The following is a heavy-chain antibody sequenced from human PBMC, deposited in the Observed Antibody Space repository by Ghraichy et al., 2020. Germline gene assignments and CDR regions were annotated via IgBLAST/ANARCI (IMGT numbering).Heavy chain of an antibody. Sequence: GESLNISCAASGFPFNSYSMHWVRQAPGKGLEWVADISSDGRNKVYADSAKGRFTISRDNSENTLYLHMKSLRVEDTATYYCASGGRAVAGTGYAFDIWGQGTMVTVSS. V-gene: IGHV3-30*04. D-gene: IGHD6-19*01. J-gene: IGHJ3*02. CDR2: ISSDGRNK. CDR3: ASGGRAVAGTGYAFDI. CDR1: GFPFNSYS.